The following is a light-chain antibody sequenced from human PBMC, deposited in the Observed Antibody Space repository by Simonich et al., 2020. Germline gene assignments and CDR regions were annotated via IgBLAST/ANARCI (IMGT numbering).Light chain of an antibody. V-gene: IGLV2-23*01. Sequence: QSALTQPASVSGSPGPSFTISCTGTSSDVGSYNLVSWYPQHPGKAPKLMIYEGSKRPSGVSNRFSGSKSGNTASLTISGLQAEDEADYYCCSYAGSSTSVVFGGGTKLTVL. CDR2: EGS. J-gene: IGLJ2*01. CDR1: SSDVGSYNL. CDR3: CSYAGSSTSVV.